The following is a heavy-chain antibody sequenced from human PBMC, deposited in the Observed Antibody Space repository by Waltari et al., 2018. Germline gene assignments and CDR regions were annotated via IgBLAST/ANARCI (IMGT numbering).Heavy chain of an antibody. V-gene: IGHV4-4*07. J-gene: IGHJ4*02. CDR3: ARESPYYDILTGHRGYYFDY. Sequence: QVQLQESGPGLVKPSETLSLPCTVSCGSISSYYWSWILQPARKVLEWIARIYTRGITNYNPSLKSRVTMSVDTSKNQFSLKLSSVTAADSAVYYCARESPYYDILTGHRGYYFDYWGQGTLVTVSS. D-gene: IGHD3-9*01. CDR2: IYTRGIT. CDR1: CGSISSYY.